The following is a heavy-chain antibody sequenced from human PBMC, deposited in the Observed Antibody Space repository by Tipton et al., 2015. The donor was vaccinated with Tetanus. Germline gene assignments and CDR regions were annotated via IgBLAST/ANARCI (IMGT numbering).Heavy chain of an antibody. CDR2: IYYTALT. D-gene: IGHD1-26*01. Sequence: LRLSCTVSGASINAGGYLWTWVRQHPGKGLEWIGNIYYTALTSYTPSLNSRVSISVDTSENQFSLRLTSVTAADTAVYFCARGLPREPFYLDYWGQGKQVTVSS. CDR1: GASINAGGYL. CDR3: ARGLPREPFYLDY. J-gene: IGHJ4*02. V-gene: IGHV4-31*03.